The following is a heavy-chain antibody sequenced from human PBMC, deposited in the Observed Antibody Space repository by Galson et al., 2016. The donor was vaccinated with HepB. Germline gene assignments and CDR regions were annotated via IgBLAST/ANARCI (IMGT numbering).Heavy chain of an antibody. D-gene: IGHD3-9*01. CDR2: IYYRGKT. J-gene: IGHJ4*02. Sequence: SETLSLTCTVSGDSMSNYSWSWIRQPPGKGLEWIGYIYYRGKTNYNPSLKSRLTISEDTSKSQFSLKLTSVTAADTAVDYCARWGAWPILTGYEYFFDDWSQGILVTVSS. CDR1: GDSMSNYS. CDR3: ARWGAWPILTGYEYFFDD. V-gene: IGHV4-59*01.